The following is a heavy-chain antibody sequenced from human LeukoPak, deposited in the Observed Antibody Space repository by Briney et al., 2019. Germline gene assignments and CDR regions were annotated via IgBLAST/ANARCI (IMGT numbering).Heavy chain of an antibody. D-gene: IGHD6-6*01. Sequence: GGSLSLSFAASEFTFSNYAMTWVRQAPGKGLEWVSGISDSGGSTYYADSVKGRFTISRDNSKNTLYLQLNSLRAEDTALYYCAISSPDFFYYLDVWGKGTTVTVSS. V-gene: IGHV3-23*01. J-gene: IGHJ6*03. CDR3: AISSPDFFYYLDV. CDR2: ISDSGGST. CDR1: EFTFSNYA.